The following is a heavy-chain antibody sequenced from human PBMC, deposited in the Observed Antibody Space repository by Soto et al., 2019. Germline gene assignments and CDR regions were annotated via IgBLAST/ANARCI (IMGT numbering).Heavy chain of an antibody. CDR1: GGSINSGGYY. J-gene: IGHJ4*02. CDR2: IFYSGST. CDR3: GGGHPQSGYSGSWVFDS. D-gene: IGHD6-13*01. Sequence: QVQLQESGPGLVKPSQTLSLICTVSGGSINSGGYYWNWIRQHPGKGLEWIGYIFYSGSTYYNPFLRSRVTISADTSENQFPLNLSPVTAGDRAVFFCGGGHPQSGYSGSWVFDSWGQGPLVNVPS. V-gene: IGHV4-31*03.